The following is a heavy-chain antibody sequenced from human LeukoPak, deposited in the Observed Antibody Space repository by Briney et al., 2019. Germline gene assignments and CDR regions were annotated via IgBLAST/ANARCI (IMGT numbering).Heavy chain of an antibody. CDR2: INAGNGNT. CDR1: GYTFTSYY. CDR3: ARDYSGSYSAPFDY. V-gene: IGHV1-3*01. Sequence: ASVNVSCKASGYTFTSYYMHWVRQAPGQRLEWMGWINAGNGNTKYSQKFQGRVTITRDTSASTAYMELSSLRSEDTAVYYCARDYSGSYSAPFDYWGQGTLVTVSS. D-gene: IGHD1-26*01. J-gene: IGHJ4*02.